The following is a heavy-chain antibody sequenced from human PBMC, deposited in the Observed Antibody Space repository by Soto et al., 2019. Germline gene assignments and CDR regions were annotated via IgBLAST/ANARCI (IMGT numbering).Heavy chain of an antibody. Sequence: SETLSLTCTVSGGSISSGGYYWSWIRQHPGKGLEWIGYIYYSGSTYYNPSLKSRVTISLDTSKNQFSLKLSSVTAADTAVYYCARDLVRRGVPKKPQGYFDYWGKGTLVTVSS. CDR1: GGSISSGGYY. CDR3: ARDLVRRGVPKKPQGYFDY. D-gene: IGHD2-8*01. CDR2: IYYSGST. J-gene: IGHJ4*02. V-gene: IGHV4-31*03.